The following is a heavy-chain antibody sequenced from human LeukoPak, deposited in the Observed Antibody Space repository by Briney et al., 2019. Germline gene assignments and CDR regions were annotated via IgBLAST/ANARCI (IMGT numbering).Heavy chain of an antibody. V-gene: IGHV4-59*01. Sequence: PSETLSLTCTVSGGSISSYYWSWIRQPPGKGLEWIGYIYYSGSTNYNPSLKSRVTISVDTSKNQFSLKLSSVTAADTAVYYCARGSDSSGWYFGYWGQGTLVTVSS. CDR1: GGSISSYY. CDR3: ARGSDSSGWYFGY. CDR2: IYYSGST. D-gene: IGHD6-25*01. J-gene: IGHJ4*02.